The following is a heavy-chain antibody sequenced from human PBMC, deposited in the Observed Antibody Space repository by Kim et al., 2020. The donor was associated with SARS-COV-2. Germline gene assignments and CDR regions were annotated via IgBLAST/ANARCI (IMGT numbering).Heavy chain of an antibody. CDR1: GFTFSTYW. CDR3: VREQNGGHSKDSFDY. D-gene: IGHD2-21*02. CDR2: IKEDGGEI. V-gene: IGHV3-7*03. J-gene: IGHJ4*02. Sequence: GGSLRLSCVASGFTFSTYWMNWVRQAPGKGLEWVANIKEDGGEIYYVDSVKGRFTISRDNAKNSLHLQMNDLRAEDTAVYYCVREQNGGHSKDSFDYWGQGTLVTVSS.